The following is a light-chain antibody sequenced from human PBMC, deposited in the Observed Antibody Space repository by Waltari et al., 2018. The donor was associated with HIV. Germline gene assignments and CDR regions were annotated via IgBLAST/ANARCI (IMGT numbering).Light chain of an antibody. CDR3: QVWDANTDVV. V-gene: IGLV3-21*04. J-gene: IGLJ2*01. Sequence: SYVLPQTPSVSVAPGKTAPLTCEGSDIGTSSAHWYRQKPGPAPVLVIYYDGERPSGIAERFSGSNSGNTATLTISRVGVGDEADYYCQVWDANTDVVFGTGTKLTVL. CDR1: DIGTSS. CDR2: YDG.